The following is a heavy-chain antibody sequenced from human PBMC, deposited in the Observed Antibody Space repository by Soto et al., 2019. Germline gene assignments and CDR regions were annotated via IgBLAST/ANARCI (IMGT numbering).Heavy chain of an antibody. V-gene: IGHV3-33*01. CDR3: ARPSGYDGYWYFDL. J-gene: IGHJ2*01. D-gene: IGHD5-12*01. CDR2: IWYDGSNK. Sequence: QVQLVESGGGVVQPGRSLRLSCAASGFTFSSYGMHWVRQAPGKGLEWVAVIWYDGSNKYYADSVKGRFTISRDNSKNTLYRQMNSLRAEDTAVYYWARPSGYDGYWYFDLWGRGTLVTVSS. CDR1: GFTFSSYG.